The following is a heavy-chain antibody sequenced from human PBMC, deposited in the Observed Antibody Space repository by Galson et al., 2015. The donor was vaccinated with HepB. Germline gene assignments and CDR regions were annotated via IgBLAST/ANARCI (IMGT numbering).Heavy chain of an antibody. V-gene: IGHV4-34*01. CDR3: ARGGPDSGSYYVHLEKYYFDY. CDR1: GGSFSGYY. J-gene: IGHJ4*02. Sequence: ETLSLTCAVYGGSFSGYYWSWIRQPPGKGLEWIGEINHSGSTNYNPSLKSRVTISVDTSKNQFSLKLSSVTAADTAVYYCARGGPDSGSYYVHLEKYYFDYWGQGTLVTVSS. D-gene: IGHD1-26*01. CDR2: INHSGST.